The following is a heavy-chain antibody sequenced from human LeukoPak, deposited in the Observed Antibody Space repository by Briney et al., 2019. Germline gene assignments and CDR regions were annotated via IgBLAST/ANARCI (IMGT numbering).Heavy chain of an antibody. V-gene: IGHV4-59*08. J-gene: IGHJ4*02. CDR3: ARHSSAWYDLDY. CDR1: GGSISSNY. D-gene: IGHD6-19*01. CDR2: IYNSGSA. Sequence: SEALSLTCTVSGGSISSNYWSWIRQPPGKGLEWIGYIYNSGSANYNPSLKSRVTISIDTSKSQFSLKLSSVTAADTAVYYCARHSSAWYDLDYWGQGTLVTVSS.